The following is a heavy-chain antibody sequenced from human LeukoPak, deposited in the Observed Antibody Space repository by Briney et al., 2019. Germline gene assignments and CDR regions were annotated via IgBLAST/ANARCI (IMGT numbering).Heavy chain of an antibody. J-gene: IGHJ5*02. CDR2: INPNSGGT. D-gene: IGHD3-3*01. CDR3: ARGDDFWSGYLSWFDP. V-gene: IGHV1-2*02. Sequence: ASVKVSCKASGYTFTGYYMHWVRQAPGQGLEWMGWINPNSGGTNYAQKFQGRVTMTRDTSISTAYMELSRLRSDDTAVYYCARGDDFWSGYLSWFDPWGQGTLVTVSS. CDR1: GYTFTGYY.